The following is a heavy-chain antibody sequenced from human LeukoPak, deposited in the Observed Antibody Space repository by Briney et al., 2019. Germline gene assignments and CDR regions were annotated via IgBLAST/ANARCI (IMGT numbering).Heavy chain of an antibody. V-gene: IGHV4-39*07. CDR2: IYYTGST. Sequence: SETLSLTCTVSGDSISTSSYYWGWIRQPPGKGLEWIGSIYYTGSTYYNPSLKSRVTISVDTSKNQFSLKLTSVTAADTAVYYCARNYGYTYGGNWYFDLWGRGTLVTVSS. D-gene: IGHD5-18*01. CDR3: ARNYGYTYGGNWYFDL. CDR1: GDSISTSSYY. J-gene: IGHJ2*01.